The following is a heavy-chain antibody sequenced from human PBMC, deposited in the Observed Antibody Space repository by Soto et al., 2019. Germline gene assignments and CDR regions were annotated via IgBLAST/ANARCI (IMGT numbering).Heavy chain of an antibody. CDR3: ARRDEIAVAGKGFDY. V-gene: IGHV5-51*01. CDR2: IYPGDSDT. D-gene: IGHD6-19*01. Sequence: GESLKISCTGSGYSFTSYWISWVRQMPGKGLEWMGIIYPGDSDTRYSPSFQGQVTISADKSISTAYLQWSSLKALDTAMYYCARRDEIAVAGKGFDYWGQGTLVTVSS. J-gene: IGHJ4*02. CDR1: GYSFTSYW.